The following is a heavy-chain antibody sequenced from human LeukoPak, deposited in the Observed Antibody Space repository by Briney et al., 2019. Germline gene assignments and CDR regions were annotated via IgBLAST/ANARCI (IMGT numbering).Heavy chain of an antibody. D-gene: IGHD3-22*01. V-gene: IGHV4-34*01. Sequence: PSETLSLTCAVYGGSFSGYYWSWIRQPPGKGLEWIGEINHSGSTNYNPSLKSRVTISVDTSKNQFSLMLSSVTAADTAVYFCARPNYYDSSGYSNWGQGTLVTVSS. J-gene: IGHJ4*02. CDR3: ARPNYYDSSGYSN. CDR1: GGSFSGYY. CDR2: INHSGST.